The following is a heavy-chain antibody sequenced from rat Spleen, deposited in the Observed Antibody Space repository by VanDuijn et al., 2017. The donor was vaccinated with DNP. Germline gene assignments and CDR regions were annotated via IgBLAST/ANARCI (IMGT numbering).Heavy chain of an antibody. CDR3: VKDGYGGYGDH. V-gene: IGHV5-22*01. CDR2: IDYDGGNT. Sequence: EVQLVESGGGLVQPGRSLKLSCAASGFTFSDYYMAWVRQTPTKGLEWVTYIDYDGGNTYYRDSVKGRFTISRDNAENTVYLQLNSLRAEDTATYYCVKDGYGGYGDHWGQGTLVTVSS. D-gene: IGHD1-11*01. J-gene: IGHJ3*01. CDR1: GFTFSDYY.